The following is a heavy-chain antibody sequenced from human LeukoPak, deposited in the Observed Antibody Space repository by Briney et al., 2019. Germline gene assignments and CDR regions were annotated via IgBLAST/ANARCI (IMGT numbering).Heavy chain of an antibody. CDR1: RLTFSTYG. D-gene: IGHD2-8*02. J-gene: IGHJ4*02. CDR2: ISNDGSNE. CDR3: AKDLVVSTFGQYYFHY. V-gene: IGHV3-30*18. Sequence: PGGSLRLSCEASRLTFSTYGMHWVRQTPGKGLEWVAVISNDGSNEKYAESVKGRFTISRDNSKSTLYLQMNSLRVEDTAVYYCAKDLVVSTFGQYYFHYWGQGTLVTVSS.